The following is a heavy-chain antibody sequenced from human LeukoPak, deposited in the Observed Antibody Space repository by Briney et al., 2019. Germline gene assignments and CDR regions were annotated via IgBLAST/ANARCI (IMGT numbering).Heavy chain of an antibody. CDR2: IKQDGSEK. CDR3: ARGPYCSSTSCYGGAFDI. Sequence: GGSLRPSSAASGFSFSSYWMSWVRQAPGNGLEWVANIKQDGSEKYYVYSVKGRFTISRDNAKSSLYLQMNRLRAEDTAVYYCARGPYCSSTSCYGGAFDIWGQGTMVSVSS. CDR1: GFSFSSYW. V-gene: IGHV3-7*01. J-gene: IGHJ3*02. D-gene: IGHD2-2*01.